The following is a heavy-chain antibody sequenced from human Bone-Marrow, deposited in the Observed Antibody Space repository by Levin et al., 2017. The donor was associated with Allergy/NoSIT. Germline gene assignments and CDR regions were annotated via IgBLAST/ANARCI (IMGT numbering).Heavy chain of an antibody. D-gene: IGHD6-19*01. V-gene: IGHV3-23*01. CDR3: AKGDSSGWSAFDY. Sequence: GESLNISCAASGFTFSSYAMTWVRQAPGKGLEWVSAISGSGGSTYYADSVKGRFTISRDNSKNTLYLQMNSLRAEDTAVYYCAKGDSSGWSAFDYWGQGTLVTVSS. CDR1: GFTFSSYA. CDR2: ISGSGGST. J-gene: IGHJ4*02.